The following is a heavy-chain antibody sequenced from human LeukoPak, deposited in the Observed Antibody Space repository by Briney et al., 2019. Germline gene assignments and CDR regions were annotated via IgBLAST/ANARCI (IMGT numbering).Heavy chain of an antibody. CDR3: ARGRGYDSSGYLDY. Sequence: GGSLRLSCAVSGFTFSSYSMNWVRQAPGKGLEWVSSISSSSSYIYYADSVKGRFTISRDNAKNSLYLQMNSLRAEDTAVYYCARGRGYDSSGYLDYWGQGTLVTVSS. CDR1: GFTFSSYS. J-gene: IGHJ4*02. CDR2: ISSSSSYI. D-gene: IGHD3-22*01. V-gene: IGHV3-21*01.